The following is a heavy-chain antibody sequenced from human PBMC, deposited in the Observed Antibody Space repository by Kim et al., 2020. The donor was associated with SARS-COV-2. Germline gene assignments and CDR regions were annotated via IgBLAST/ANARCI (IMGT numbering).Heavy chain of an antibody. CDR3: TRDGRALRDY. V-gene: IGHV3-7*03. J-gene: IGHJ4*02. Sequence: REKYYVDSVKGRFTISIDNAKNSLYLQMDILRAEDTALYYCTRDGRALRDYWGQGTLVIVSS. CDR2: REK. D-gene: IGHD4-17*01.